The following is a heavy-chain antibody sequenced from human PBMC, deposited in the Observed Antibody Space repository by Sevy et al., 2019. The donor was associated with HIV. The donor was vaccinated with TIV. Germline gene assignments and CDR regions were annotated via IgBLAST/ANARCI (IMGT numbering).Heavy chain of an antibody. J-gene: IGHJ3*01. CDR2: IHYSRRT. CDR3: ARGVGGPGVMITFGGVRYASDF. Sequence: SETLSLTCAVSGGSIATTDYYWSWIRQSPRKGLEWIGYIHYSRRTYYNPSLKSRVTMSVDTSRNQFSLRLNSVSATHTAVYYCARGVGGPGVMITFGGVRYASDFWGQGRTVTVSS. V-gene: IGHV4-30-4*01. D-gene: IGHD3-16*01. CDR1: GGSIATTDYY.